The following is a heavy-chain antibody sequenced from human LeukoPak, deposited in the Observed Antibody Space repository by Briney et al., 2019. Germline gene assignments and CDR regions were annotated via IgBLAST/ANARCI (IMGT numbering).Heavy chain of an antibody. V-gene: IGHV4-38-2*02. CDR2: IYHSGRT. Sequence: RPSETLSLTCTVSGASINNYYWGWIRQPPGKGLEWIGIIYHSGRTDYNPSLKSRVTISEDTSKNQFSLKLSSVTAADTAVYYCARAFRGIFGVFEAFDIWGQGTMVTVSS. D-gene: IGHD3-3*01. CDR3: ARAFRGIFGVFEAFDI. CDR1: GASINNYY. J-gene: IGHJ3*02.